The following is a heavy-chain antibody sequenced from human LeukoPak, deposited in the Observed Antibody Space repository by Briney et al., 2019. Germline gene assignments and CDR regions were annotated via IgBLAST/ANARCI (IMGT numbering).Heavy chain of an antibody. Sequence: GGSLRLSCAASGFTFSNHAMNWVRQAPGQGLEWVSSIDGRSTDIYYADSVKGRFTISRDNAKNSLYLQLNSLRAEDTAVYYCATDRGFASFDYWGQGTLVTVSS. CDR2: IDGRSTDI. CDR3: ATDRGFASFDY. CDR1: GFTFSNHA. D-gene: IGHD3-3*01. J-gene: IGHJ4*02. V-gene: IGHV3-21*01.